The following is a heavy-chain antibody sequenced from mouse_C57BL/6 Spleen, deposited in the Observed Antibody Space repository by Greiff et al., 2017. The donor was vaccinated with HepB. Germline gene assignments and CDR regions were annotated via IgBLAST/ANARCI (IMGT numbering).Heavy chain of an antibody. J-gene: IGHJ2*01. CDR2: IDPSDSYT. Sequence: QVQLKQPGAELVRPGTSVKLSCKASGYTFTSYWMHWVKQRPGQGLEWIGVIDPSDSYTNYNQKFKGKATLTVDTSSSTAYMQLSSLTSEDSAVYYCARSKEGDYYFDYWGQGTTLTVSS. V-gene: IGHV1-59*01. D-gene: IGHD3-3*01. CDR3: ARSKEGDYYFDY. CDR1: GYTFTSYW.